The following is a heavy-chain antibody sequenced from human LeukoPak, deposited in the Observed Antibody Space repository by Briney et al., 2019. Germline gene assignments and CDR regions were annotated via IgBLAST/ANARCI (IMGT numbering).Heavy chain of an antibody. D-gene: IGHD5-24*01. Sequence: SETLSLTCTVSGGSVSNGNYYWSWIRQHPGKGLEWIGYIYYSGSTYYNPSLKSRVTISVDTSKNQFSLKLSSVTAADTAVYYCARGCRDGYTSNWFDPWGQGTLVTVSS. CDR2: IYYSGST. V-gene: IGHV4-31*03. CDR3: ARGCRDGYTSNWFDP. CDR1: GGSVSNGNYY. J-gene: IGHJ5*02.